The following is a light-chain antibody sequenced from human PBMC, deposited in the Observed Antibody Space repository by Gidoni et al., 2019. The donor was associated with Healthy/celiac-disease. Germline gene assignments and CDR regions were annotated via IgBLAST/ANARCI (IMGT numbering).Light chain of an antibody. CDR2: GAS. Sequence: EIVMTQSPATLSVSPGERATLSCRASQSVSSNLAWYQQKPGQAPRLIYGASTRATGIPARFSGSGSGTEFTLTISSLQSEDFAVYYCQQYNNWPPFTFXPXTKVDIK. V-gene: IGKV3-15*01. CDR1: QSVSSN. J-gene: IGKJ3*01. CDR3: QQYNNWPPFT.